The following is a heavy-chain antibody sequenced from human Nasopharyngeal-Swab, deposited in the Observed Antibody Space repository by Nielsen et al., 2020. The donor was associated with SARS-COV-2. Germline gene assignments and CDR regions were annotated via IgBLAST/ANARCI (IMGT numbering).Heavy chain of an antibody. J-gene: IGHJ5*02. V-gene: IGHV4-34*01. CDR2: INHSEST. D-gene: IGHD3-3*01. CDR3: ARGGDFWCGYYRNWFDP. Sequence: WIRQPPGQGLEWIGEINHSESTNYNPSLKSRVTISVDTSKNQFSLKLSSVTAADTAVYYCARGGDFWCGYYRNWFDPWGQGTLVTVSS.